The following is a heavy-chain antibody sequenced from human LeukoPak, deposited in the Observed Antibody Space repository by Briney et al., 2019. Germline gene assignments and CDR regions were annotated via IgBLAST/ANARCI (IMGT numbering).Heavy chain of an antibody. D-gene: IGHD1-14*01. J-gene: IGHJ6*03. CDR2: IYYSGST. CDR3: ARLETNYYYYYMDV. CDR1: GGSISRYY. V-gene: IGHV4-59*01. Sequence: SETLSLTCTVSGGSISRYYWSWIRQPPGKGLEWIGYIYYSGSTNYNPSLKSRVTISVDTSKNQFSLKLSSVTAADTAVYYCARLETNYYYYYMDVWGKGTTVTISS.